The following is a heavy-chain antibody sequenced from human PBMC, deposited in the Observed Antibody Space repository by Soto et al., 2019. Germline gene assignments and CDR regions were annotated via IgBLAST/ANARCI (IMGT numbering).Heavy chain of an antibody. D-gene: IGHD3-16*01. CDR3: ARSIHVVIMMPGPKDTRFDP. V-gene: IGHV1-69*06. Sequence: VASVKVSCKACGGSFSSYAISWVRQAPGQGLEWMGGIIPIFGTANYAQKFQGRVTITADKSTSTAHMELRSLRSEDTAVYYCARSIHVVIMMPGPKDTRFDP. CDR2: IIPIFGTA. J-gene: IGHJ5*02. CDR1: GGSFSSYA.